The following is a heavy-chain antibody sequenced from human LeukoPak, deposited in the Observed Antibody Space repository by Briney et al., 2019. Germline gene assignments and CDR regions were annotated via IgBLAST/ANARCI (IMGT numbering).Heavy chain of an antibody. CDR1: GFTFNLYA. Sequence: PGGSLRLSCAAPGFTFNLYALHWVRQAPGKGLEYVSAISSSGDSTYYADSVKGRFTISRDNRKNSVHLQMGSLRPEDMAVYYCAKSYTSGWYLPLDAFDMWGQGTMVTVSS. CDR3: AKSYTSGWYLPLDAFDM. D-gene: IGHD6-19*01. J-gene: IGHJ3*02. V-gene: IGHV3-64*02. CDR2: ISSSGDST.